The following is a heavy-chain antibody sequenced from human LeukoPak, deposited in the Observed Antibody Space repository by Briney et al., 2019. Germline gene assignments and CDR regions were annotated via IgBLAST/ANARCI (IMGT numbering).Heavy chain of an antibody. CDR1: GFTFSTYD. CDR3: ARGGDRDY. V-gene: IGHV3-13*04. Sequence: GGSLRLSCAASGFTFSTYDMHWVRQVAGKRLEWVSAIGVAGDTYYLDSVKGRFTISRENAKNSLYLQMNSLRAGDTAVYYCARGGDRDYWSQGTLVTVSS. CDR2: IGVAGDT. J-gene: IGHJ4*02.